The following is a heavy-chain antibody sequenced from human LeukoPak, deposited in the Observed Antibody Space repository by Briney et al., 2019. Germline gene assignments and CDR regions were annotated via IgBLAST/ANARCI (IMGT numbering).Heavy chain of an antibody. Sequence: GASVKVSCKASGYTFTSYGISWVRQAPGQGLEWMGWISAYNGNTNYAQKLQGRVTMTTDTSTSTAYMELRGLRSDDTAVYYCARGVTIFGVVFSHYFDYWGQGTLVTVSS. CDR2: ISAYNGNT. CDR3: ARGVTIFGVVFSHYFDY. CDR1: GYTFTSYG. J-gene: IGHJ4*02. V-gene: IGHV1-18*01. D-gene: IGHD3-3*01.